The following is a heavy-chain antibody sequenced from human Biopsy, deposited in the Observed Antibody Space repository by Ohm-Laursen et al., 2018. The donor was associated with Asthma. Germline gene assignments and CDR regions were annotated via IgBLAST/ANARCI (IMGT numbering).Heavy chain of an antibody. Sequence: VKISCKVPGGTFSNFAISWVRQAPGQGLEWLGGIMIVFGTTNYAPKIQGRVTITADESTSTAYMEVTSLRSEDTAIYYCARCQVGYSSGWSLLLKKIYYSGMDVWGQGTAVTVSS. CDR2: IMIVFGTT. CDR1: GGTFSNFA. J-gene: IGHJ6*02. V-gene: IGHV1-69*13. CDR3: ARCQVGYSSGWSLLLKKIYYSGMDV. D-gene: IGHD6-19*01.